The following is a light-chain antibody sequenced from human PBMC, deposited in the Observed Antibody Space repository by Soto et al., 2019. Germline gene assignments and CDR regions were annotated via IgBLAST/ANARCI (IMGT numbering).Light chain of an antibody. J-gene: IGLJ2*01. V-gene: IGLV2-14*01. Sequence: QSVLTQPASVSGSPGQSITISCTGTSSDVGGYNYVSWYQQHPGKAPKLMIYDVSNRPSGVSNRFSGSKSGNTASQTISGLQAEDEADYYCSSYTSSSTPVVFGGGTKVTVL. CDR1: SSDVGGYNY. CDR3: SSYTSSSTPVV. CDR2: DVS.